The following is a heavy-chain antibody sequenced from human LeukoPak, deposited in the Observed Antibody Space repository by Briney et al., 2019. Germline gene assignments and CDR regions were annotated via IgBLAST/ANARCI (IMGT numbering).Heavy chain of an antibody. V-gene: IGHV1-2*02. CDR2: INPNSGGT. Sequence: ASVKVSCEASGYTFTAYNMHWVRQAPGQGLEWMGWINPNSGGTNYAQKFQGRVTMTRDTSISTAYMELSSLRSDDTAVYYCARDKFQYLAFDIWGLGTMVTVSS. CDR3: ARDKFQYLAFDI. J-gene: IGHJ3*02. CDR1: GYTFTAYN. D-gene: IGHD2-21*01.